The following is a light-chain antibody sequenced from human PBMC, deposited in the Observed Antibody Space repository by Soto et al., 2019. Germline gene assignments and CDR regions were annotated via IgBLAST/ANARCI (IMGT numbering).Light chain of an antibody. CDR2: WAS. Sequence: DIVMTQSPDSLAVSLGEIATINCKCIRMFLYSSNNNNYLAWYQQKPGQPPKLLIYWASTRESGVPDRFRGSGSGTDFTLTISSLQAEDVAVYYCQQYYSNPGTFGQGTKVDIK. V-gene: IGKV4-1*01. CDR1: RMFLYSSNNNNY. CDR3: QQYYSNPGT. J-gene: IGKJ1*01.